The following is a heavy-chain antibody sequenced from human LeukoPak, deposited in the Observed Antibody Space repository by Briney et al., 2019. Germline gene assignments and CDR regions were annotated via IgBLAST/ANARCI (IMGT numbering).Heavy chain of an antibody. CDR1: GFTFGDYY. CDR3: ASPAAGTNSDF. Sequence: GGSLILSCAASGFTFGDYYMGWIRQAPGKGLEWISYISSSSGYTNYADSVKGRFTISRDNAKNSLYLQMNSLRAENTAVYYCASPAAGTNSDFWGQGTLVTVSS. V-gene: IGHV3-11*03. J-gene: IGHJ4*02. CDR2: ISSSSGYT. D-gene: IGHD6-13*01.